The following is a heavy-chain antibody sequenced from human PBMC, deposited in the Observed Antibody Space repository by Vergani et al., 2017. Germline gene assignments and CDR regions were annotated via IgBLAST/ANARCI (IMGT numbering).Heavy chain of an antibody. Sequence: QVQLVQSGAEVKKPGSSVKVSCKASGGTFSSYAISWVRQAPGQGLEWMGGIIPIFGTANYAQKFQGRVTITADESTSTAYMELSSLRSEETAVYYCANSGVVVPAAIDPMVRGPGYYYYYGMDLWGQGTTVTVSS. J-gene: IGHJ6*02. V-gene: IGHV1-69*12. D-gene: IGHD2-2*01. CDR1: GGTFSSYA. CDR3: ANSGVVVPAAIDPMVRGPGYYYYYGMDL. CDR2: IIPIFGTA.